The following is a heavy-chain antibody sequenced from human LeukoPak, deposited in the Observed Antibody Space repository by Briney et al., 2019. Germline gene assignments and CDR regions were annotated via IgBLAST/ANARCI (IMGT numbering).Heavy chain of an antibody. V-gene: IGHV1-18*01. J-gene: IGHJ6*02. CDR3: ARDGRSTIFGVARGMDV. CDR1: GYTFTTYG. D-gene: IGHD3-3*01. Sequence: ASVKVSCKASGYTFTTYGISWVRQAPGQGLEWMGWISAYNGNTNYTQKLQGRVTMTTDTSTSTAYMELRSLRSDDTAVYYCARDGRSTIFGVARGMDVWGQGTTVTVSS. CDR2: ISAYNGNT.